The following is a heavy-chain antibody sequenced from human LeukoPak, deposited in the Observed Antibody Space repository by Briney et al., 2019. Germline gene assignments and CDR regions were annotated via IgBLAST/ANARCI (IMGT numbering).Heavy chain of an antibody. CDR2: IYHSGST. V-gene: IGHV4-38-2*02. CDR1: GYSISSGYY. D-gene: IGHD3-10*01. CDR3: ARRGYYFDY. J-gene: IGHJ4*02. Sequence: PSETLSLTCTVSGYSISSGYYWGWIRQPPGKGLEWIGSIYHSGSTYYNPSLKSRVTISVDTSKNQFSLKLSSVTAADTAVYYCARRGYYFDYWGQGTLVTVSS.